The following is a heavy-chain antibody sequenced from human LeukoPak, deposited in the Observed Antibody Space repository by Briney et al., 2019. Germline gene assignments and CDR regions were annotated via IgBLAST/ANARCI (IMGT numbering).Heavy chain of an antibody. D-gene: IGHD3-22*01. CDR3: AGVRLGSSGFSEYFEH. Sequence: SETLSLTCAVTGGSISNNWWTWVRQPPGKGLEWIGEISQSARTNYNPSLKSRVTMSTDKSRNQFSLRMSSVTAADTAVYYCAGVRLGSSGFSEYFEHWGQGTLVTVSS. CDR2: ISQSART. J-gene: IGHJ1*01. CDR1: GGSISNNW. V-gene: IGHV4-4*02.